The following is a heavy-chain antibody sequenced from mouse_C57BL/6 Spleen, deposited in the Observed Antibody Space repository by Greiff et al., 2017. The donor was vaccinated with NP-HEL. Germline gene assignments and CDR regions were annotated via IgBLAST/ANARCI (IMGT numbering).Heavy chain of an antibody. D-gene: IGHD1-1*01. Sequence: DVKLVESGGGLVKPGGSLKLSCAASGFTFSDYGMHWVRQAPEKGLEWVAYISSGSSTSYYADTVKGRFTISRDNAKHTLFLQMTSLRSEDTAMYYWARGGYYGVYYAMDYWGQGTSVTVAS. V-gene: IGHV5-17*01. CDR3: ARGGYYGVYYAMDY. CDR1: GFTFSDYG. CDR2: ISSGSSTS. J-gene: IGHJ4*01.